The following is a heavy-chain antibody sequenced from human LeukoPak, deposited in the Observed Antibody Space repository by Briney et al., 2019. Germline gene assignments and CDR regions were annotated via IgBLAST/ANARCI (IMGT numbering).Heavy chain of an antibody. CDR1: GYTFTGYY. D-gene: IGHD3-10*01. J-gene: IGHJ3*02. V-gene: IGHV1-2*02. CDR2: INPNSGGT. CDR3: ARDAGSGSQLADAFDI. Sequence: ASVKVSCKASGYTFTGYYMHWVRQAPRQGLEWMGWINPNSGGTNYAQKFQGRVTMTRDTSISTAYMELSRLRSDDTAVYYCARDAGSGSQLADAFDIWGQGTMVTVSS.